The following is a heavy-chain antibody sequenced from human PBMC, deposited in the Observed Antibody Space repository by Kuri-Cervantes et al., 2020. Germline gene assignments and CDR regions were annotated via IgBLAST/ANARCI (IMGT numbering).Heavy chain of an antibody. Sequence: GESLKISCAASGFTFNIYAMHWVRQAPGKGLEWVALISYDGSNKYYADSVKGRFTISRDNSKNTLYLQMNFLRAEDTAVYYCAREPHSVTGPPTDYWGQGTLVTVSS. V-gene: IGHV3-30-3*01. CDR1: GFTFNIYA. CDR2: ISYDGSNK. J-gene: IGHJ4*02. CDR3: AREPHSVTGPPTDY. D-gene: IGHD1-14*01.